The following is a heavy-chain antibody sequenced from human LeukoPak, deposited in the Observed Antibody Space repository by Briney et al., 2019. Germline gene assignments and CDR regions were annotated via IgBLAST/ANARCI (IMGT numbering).Heavy chain of an antibody. CDR3: ARDSRSLWEACGYFDY. V-gene: IGHV3-30*04. CDR1: GFTFSSYA. Sequence: PGRSLRLSCAASGFTFSSYAMHWVRQAPGKGLEWVAVISYDGSNKYYADSVKGRFTISRDNSKNTLYLQMNSLRAEDTAVYYCARDSRSLWEACGYFDYCGQGTLVTVSS. J-gene: IGHJ4*02. D-gene: IGHD1-26*01. CDR2: ISYDGSNK.